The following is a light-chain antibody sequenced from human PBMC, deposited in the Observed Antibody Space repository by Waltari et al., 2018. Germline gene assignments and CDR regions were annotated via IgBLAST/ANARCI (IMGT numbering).Light chain of an antibody. V-gene: IGLV3-19*01. CDR1: SLRRYY. Sequence: SSDLTQDPPLSVALRQTVRIPCHGGSLRRYYSSWYQQRPGQAPILVLYGPDNRPSGIPDRFSGSTSGNTASLTITGAQAEDEADYYCHSRETFSTRLFGGGTRLTV. J-gene: IGLJ2*01. CDR2: GPD. CDR3: HSRETFSTRL.